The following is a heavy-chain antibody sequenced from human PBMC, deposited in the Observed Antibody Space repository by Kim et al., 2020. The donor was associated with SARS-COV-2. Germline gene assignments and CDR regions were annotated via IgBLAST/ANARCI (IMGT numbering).Heavy chain of an antibody. Sequence: GGSLRLYCAASGFTFSNYGMHWVRQAPGKGLEGVAVISKDGSDKDYSDSMKGRFTISRDNSKNTVYLQMSNLRAEDTAIYYCTNYGSGSGNLWDQGTLVIVSS. CDR2: ISKDGSDK. CDR1: GFTFSNYG. D-gene: IGHD2-15*01. J-gene: IGHJ4*02. CDR3: TNYGSGSGNL. V-gene: IGHV3-30*18.